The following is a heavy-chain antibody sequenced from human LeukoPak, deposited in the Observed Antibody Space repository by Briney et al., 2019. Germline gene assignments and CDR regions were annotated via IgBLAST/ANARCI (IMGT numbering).Heavy chain of an antibody. D-gene: IGHD6-19*01. Sequence: GESLQISCKGSGSFFTNYWIGGVRQLPGKGLEWMGIIYPGDSDTRYSPSFQGQVTISADKSISTAYLQWSSLKASHPAMYYCARLPHNIGWSPSEYWGQGTLVTVSS. V-gene: IGHV5-51*01. CDR2: IYPGDSDT. CDR3: ARLPHNIGWSPSEY. J-gene: IGHJ4*02. CDR1: GSFFTNYW.